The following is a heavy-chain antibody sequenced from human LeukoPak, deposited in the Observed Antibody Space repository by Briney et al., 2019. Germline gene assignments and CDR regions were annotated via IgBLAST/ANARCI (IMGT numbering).Heavy chain of an antibody. Sequence: GASVKVSCKASGYTFTSYGISWLRQAPGQGLEWMGWISAYNGNTNYAQKLQGRVTMTTDTSTSTAYMELRSLRSDDTAVYYCARDPWELLRAPFDYWGQGTLVTVSS. V-gene: IGHV1-18*01. CDR3: ARDPWELLRAPFDY. CDR2: ISAYNGNT. D-gene: IGHD1-26*01. CDR1: GYTFTSYG. J-gene: IGHJ4*02.